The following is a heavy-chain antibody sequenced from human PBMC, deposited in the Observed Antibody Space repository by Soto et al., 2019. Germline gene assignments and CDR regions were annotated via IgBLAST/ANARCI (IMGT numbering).Heavy chain of an antibody. CDR1: GSSISSGDYY. D-gene: IGHD3-9*01. Sequence: QVQLQESGPGLVKPSQTLSLTCTVSGSSISSGDYYWSWIRQPPGKGLEWIGYIDDSETTYYNPSLKSRLTLSIDTSKNQFALKVKSVTAADTAVYYCARRAGDYGPYGMDIWGQGTTVTVSS. CDR2: IDDSETT. J-gene: IGHJ6*02. CDR3: ARRAGDYGPYGMDI. V-gene: IGHV4-30-4*01.